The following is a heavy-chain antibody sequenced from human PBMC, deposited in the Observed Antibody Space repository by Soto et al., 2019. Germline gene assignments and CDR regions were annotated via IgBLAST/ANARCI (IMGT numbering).Heavy chain of an antibody. J-gene: IGHJ4*02. Sequence: GGSLRLSCAASGFTFDDYAMHWVRQAPGKGLEWVSGISWNSGSIGYADSVKGRFTISRDNAKNSLYLQMNSLRAEDTALYYCAKDSERGTLTDSSSWYYFDYWGQGTLVTVSS. CDR3: AKDSERGTLTDSSSWYYFDY. CDR1: GFTFDDYA. V-gene: IGHV3-9*01. D-gene: IGHD6-13*01. CDR2: ISWNSGSI.